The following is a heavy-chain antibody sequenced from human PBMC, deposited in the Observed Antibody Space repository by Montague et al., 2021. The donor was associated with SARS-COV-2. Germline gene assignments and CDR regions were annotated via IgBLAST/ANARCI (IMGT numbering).Heavy chain of an antibody. Sequence: SETLSLTCTVSGGSVSSSDWGWIRQSPGKGLEWIGYFYTVGSTNYNPSLKSRATISIDTSKNQFSLKLRSVTAADTAVYYCARETMTADAFDIWGQGTMVTVSS. D-gene: IGHD1-1*01. V-gene: IGHV4-59*02. J-gene: IGHJ3*02. CDR1: GGSVSSSD. CDR2: FYTVGST. CDR3: ARETMTADAFDI.